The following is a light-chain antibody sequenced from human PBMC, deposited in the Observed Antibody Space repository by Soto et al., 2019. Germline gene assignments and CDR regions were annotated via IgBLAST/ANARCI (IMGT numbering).Light chain of an antibody. V-gene: IGKV1-27*01. CDR1: RGISNY. CDR2: GAS. Sequence: DFPMTQSPSSLSASVGDRVTLTCRASRGISNYLAWYQQKPGKVPKVLIHGASTLQSGVPSRFNGSGSGTDFTLTISSLQPEDVATYYCQNYNNAPRTFGQGTKVEIK. CDR3: QNYNNAPRT. J-gene: IGKJ1*01.